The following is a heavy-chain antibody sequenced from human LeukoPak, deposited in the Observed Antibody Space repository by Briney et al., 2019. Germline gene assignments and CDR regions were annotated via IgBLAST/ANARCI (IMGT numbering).Heavy chain of an antibody. J-gene: IGHJ4*02. CDR2: ISAYNGNT. Sequence: ASVRVSCKASGYTFTSYSISWVRQAPGQGLEWMGWISAYNGNTNYAQKLQGRDTMTTDTSTSTAYMELRRLRSDDTAVYYCARVSPPWYCSGGSCSNYFDYWGQGTLVTVSS. D-gene: IGHD2-15*01. V-gene: IGHV1-18*01. CDR1: GYTFTSYS. CDR3: ARVSPPWYCSGGSCSNYFDY.